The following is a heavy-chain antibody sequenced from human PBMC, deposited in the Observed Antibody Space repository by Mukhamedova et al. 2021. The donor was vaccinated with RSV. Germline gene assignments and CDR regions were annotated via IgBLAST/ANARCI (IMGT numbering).Heavy chain of an antibody. CDR3: ARDPDYGGAGAFFDH. V-gene: IGHV3-7*01. D-gene: IGHD4-23*01. Sequence: GRQAPGKGLEWVADINPQGSAGLYVDSVTGRFSVSRDNAKTSVYLQINGLRAEDTAVYYCARDPDYGGAGAFFDHWGQGALVTVSS. CDR2: INPQGSAG. J-gene: IGHJ4*02.